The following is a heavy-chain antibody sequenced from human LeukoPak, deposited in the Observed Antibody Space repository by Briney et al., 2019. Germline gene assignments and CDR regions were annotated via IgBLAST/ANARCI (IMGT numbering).Heavy chain of an antibody. CDR1: GYTFTGYY. V-gene: IGHV1-2*02. Sequence: SVTVSCTASGYTFTGYYMHWVRQAPGQGLEWMGWINPNSGGTNYAQKFQGRVTMTRDTSISTAYMELSRLRSDDTAVYYCARGDNWNYVWFDPWGQGTLVTVSS. CDR3: ARGDNWNYVWFDP. CDR2: INPNSGGT. J-gene: IGHJ5*02. D-gene: IGHD1-7*01.